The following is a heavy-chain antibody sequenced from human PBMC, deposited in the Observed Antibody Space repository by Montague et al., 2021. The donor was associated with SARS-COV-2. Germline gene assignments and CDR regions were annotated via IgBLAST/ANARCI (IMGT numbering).Heavy chain of an antibody. CDR1: GGSISSSSYY. D-gene: IGHD3-22*01. V-gene: IGHV4-39*01. CDR3: ARHGKTRIAMIVMVIGYFDY. CDR2: IYYSGST. J-gene: IGHJ4*02. Sequence: SETLSLTCTLSGGSISSSSYYWGWIRQPPGKGLEWIGGIYYSGSTYYXPSLKSRVTISVDTSKNQCSRKLRSVTAADTAVYYCARHGKTRIAMIVMVIGYFDYWVQGTLVTVSS.